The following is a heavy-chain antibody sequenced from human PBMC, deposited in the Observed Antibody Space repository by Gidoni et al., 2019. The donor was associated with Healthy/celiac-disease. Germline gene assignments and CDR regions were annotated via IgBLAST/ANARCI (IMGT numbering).Heavy chain of an antibody. V-gene: IGHV4-39*01. CDR2: IYYSGSP. J-gene: IGHJ3*02. D-gene: IGHD2-15*01. CDR1: GGSISSSSYY. CDR3: ARRLGYCSGGSCQGAFDI. Sequence: PGLVKPSETLSLTCTVSGGSISSSSYYWGWIRQPPGKGLEWIGSIYYSGSPYYNPSLKSRVTISVDTSKNQFSLKLSSVTAADTAVYYCARRLGYCSGGSCQGAFDIWGQGTMVTVSS.